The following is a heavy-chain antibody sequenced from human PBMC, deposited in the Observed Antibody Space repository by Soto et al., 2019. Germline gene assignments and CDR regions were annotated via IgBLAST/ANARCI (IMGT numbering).Heavy chain of an antibody. V-gene: IGHV1-46*01. D-gene: IGHD6-19*01. CDR3: ASASIAVAGTQAGYYFDY. J-gene: IGHJ4*02. CDR2: INPSGGST. Sequence: ASVKVSCKASGYTFTSYYMHWVRQAPGQGLEWMGIINPSGGSTSYAQKFQGRVTMTRDTSTSTVYMELSSLRSEDTAVYYCASASIAVAGTQAGYYFDYWGQGTLVTVSS. CDR1: GYTFTSYY.